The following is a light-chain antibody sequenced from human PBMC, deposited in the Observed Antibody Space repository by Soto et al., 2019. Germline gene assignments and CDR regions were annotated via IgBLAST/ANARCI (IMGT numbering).Light chain of an antibody. J-gene: IGKJ1*01. CDR1: QGISSY. Sequence: AIRMTQSPSSLSASTGDRVTITCRASQGISSYLAWYQQKPGKAPKLLIYAASTLQSGVPSRFSSSVYGTDFTLTISGLQSEDFATYYCQQYYSYPRTFGQRTKVEIK. V-gene: IGKV1-8*01. CDR2: AAS. CDR3: QQYYSYPRT.